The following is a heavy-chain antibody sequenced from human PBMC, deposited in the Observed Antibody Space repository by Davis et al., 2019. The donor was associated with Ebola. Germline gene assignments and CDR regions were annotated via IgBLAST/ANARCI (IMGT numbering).Heavy chain of an antibody. CDR1: GGSFSDYY. CDR2: INHSGNT. CDR3: AIKGYCSSTSCYKVVGGNWFDP. V-gene: IGHV4-34*01. D-gene: IGHD2-2*02. Sequence: MPSETLSLTCAVYGGSFSDYYWSWIRQPPGKGLEWIGEINHSGNTNYNPSLKSRVTISVDTSKNQFSLKLSSVTAADTAVYYCAIKGYCSSTSCYKVVGGNWFDPWGQGTLVTVSS. J-gene: IGHJ5*02.